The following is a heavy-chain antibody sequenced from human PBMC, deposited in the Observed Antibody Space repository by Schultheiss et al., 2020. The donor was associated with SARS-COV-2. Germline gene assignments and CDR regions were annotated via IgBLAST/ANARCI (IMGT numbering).Heavy chain of an antibody. CDR1: GFTFSSYG. CDR3: ARGRGYSGYDYGVDY. Sequence: GGSLRLSFAASGFTFSSYGMHWVRQAPGKGLEWVAVIWYDGSNKYYADSVKGRFTISRDNSKNTLYLQMNSLRAEDTAVYYCARGRGYSGYDYGVDYWGQGTLVTVSS. CDR2: IWYDGSNK. J-gene: IGHJ4*02. D-gene: IGHD5-12*01. V-gene: IGHV3-33*01.